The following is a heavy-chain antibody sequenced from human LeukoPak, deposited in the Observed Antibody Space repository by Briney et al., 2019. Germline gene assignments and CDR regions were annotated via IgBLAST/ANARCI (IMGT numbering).Heavy chain of an antibody. CDR3: ARDLTVVTPNAFDI. J-gene: IGHJ3*02. CDR2: ISSSSSYI. D-gene: IGHD4-23*01. CDR1: GFTFSSYS. V-gene: IGHV3-21*01. Sequence: GGCLRLSCAASGFTFSSYSMNWVRQAPGKGLEWVSSISSSSSYIYYADSVKGRFTISRDNAKNSLYLQMNSLRAEDTAVYYCARDLTVVTPNAFDIWGQGTMVTVSS.